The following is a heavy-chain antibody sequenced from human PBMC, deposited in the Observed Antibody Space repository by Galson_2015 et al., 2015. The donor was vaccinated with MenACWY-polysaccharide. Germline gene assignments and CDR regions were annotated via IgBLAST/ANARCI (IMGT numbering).Heavy chain of an antibody. J-gene: IGHJ6*02. CDR2: ITGSGGST. CDR1: GFTFSSYA. V-gene: IGHV3-23*01. CDR3: AKRARVVVAVWYGMDV. D-gene: IGHD2-15*01. Sequence: SLRLSCAASGFTFSSYAMSWVRQAPGKGLEWVLAITGSGGSTYYVDSVKGRFTISRDNSNNALYLQMNGLRAEDTAVYYCAKRARVVVAVWYGMDVWGQGTTVTVSS.